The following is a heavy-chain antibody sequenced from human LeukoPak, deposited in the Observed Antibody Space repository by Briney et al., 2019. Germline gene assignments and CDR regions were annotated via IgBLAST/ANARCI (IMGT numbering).Heavy chain of an antibody. CDR3: ARQADDSSSSLVYFDY. CDR2: IYYSGTT. CDR1: GGSISSHY. J-gene: IGHJ4*02. V-gene: IGHV4-59*08. D-gene: IGHD6-6*01. Sequence: SETLSLTCAVSGGSISSHYWSWIRQPPGKGLEWIGFIYYSGTTKYNPSLKRRVTISADTSKNQFSLKLSSVTAADTAVYYCARQADDSSSSLVYFDYWGQGTLVTVSS.